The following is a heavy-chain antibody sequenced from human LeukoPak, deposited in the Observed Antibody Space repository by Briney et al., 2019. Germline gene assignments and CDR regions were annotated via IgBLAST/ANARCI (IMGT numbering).Heavy chain of an antibody. D-gene: IGHD6-13*01. V-gene: IGHV4-38-2*02. CDR3: ARASSSWGSGLLDY. CDR2: IYHSGST. J-gene: IGHJ4*02. Sequence: SETLSLTCTVSGYSISSGYYWGWIRQPPGKGLEWIGSIYHSGSTYYNPSLKSRVTISVDTSKNQFSLKLSSVTAADTAVYYCARASSSWGSGLLDYWGQGTLVTVSS. CDR1: GYSISSGYY.